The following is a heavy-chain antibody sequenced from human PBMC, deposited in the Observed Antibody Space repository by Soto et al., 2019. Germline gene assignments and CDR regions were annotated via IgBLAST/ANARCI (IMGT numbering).Heavy chain of an antibody. J-gene: IGHJ4*02. CDR1: GGTLNNYA. CDR3: ARDLSLVGGTYYFDY. Sequence: QVQLVQSGAEVKKPGSSVKVSCKASGGTLNNYAISWVRQAPGQGLEWMGGIIPILGTAKYAQKFQGRVTITADESTNTAYMELSSLRSEDTAVYYCARDLSLVGGTYYFDYWGQGTLVIVSS. V-gene: IGHV1-69*01. D-gene: IGHD1-26*01. CDR2: IIPILGTA.